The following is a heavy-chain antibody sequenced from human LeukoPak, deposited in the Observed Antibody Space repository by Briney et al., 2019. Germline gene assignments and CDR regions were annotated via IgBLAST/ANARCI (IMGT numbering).Heavy chain of an antibody. CDR1: GASFSGYY. Sequence: SETLSLTCAFYGASFSGYYWRWIREPPGKGLEWLGGINHSGITTYNPSLKSRVTISVDTSKHQFSLKLSSVTAADTAVYYCARLLAVADYYFDYWGQGTLVTVSS. D-gene: IGHD6-19*01. J-gene: IGHJ4*02. CDR3: ARLLAVADYYFDY. V-gene: IGHV4-34*01. CDR2: INHSGIT.